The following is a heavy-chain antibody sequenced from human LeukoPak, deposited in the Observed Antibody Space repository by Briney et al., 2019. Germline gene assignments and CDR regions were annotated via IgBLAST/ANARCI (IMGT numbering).Heavy chain of an antibody. CDR1: GFTFSSYW. CDR3: AREGYDSRGYYCIFDY. Sequence: PGGSLRLSCAASGFTFSSYWMSWVRQAPGKGLEWVANIKQDGSEKYYVDSVKGRFTISRDNAKNSLYLQMNSLRAEDTAVYYCAREGYDSRGYYCIFDYWGQGTLVTVSS. D-gene: IGHD3-22*01. V-gene: IGHV3-7*01. J-gene: IGHJ4*02. CDR2: IKQDGSEK.